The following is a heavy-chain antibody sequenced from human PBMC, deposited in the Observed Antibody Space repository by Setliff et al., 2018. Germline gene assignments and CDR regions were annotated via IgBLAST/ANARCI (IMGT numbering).Heavy chain of an antibody. V-gene: IGHV3-21*01. J-gene: IGHJ4*02. CDR3: AKVYRPQFSPGFDY. CDR2: ISSRSTYI. CDR1: GFTFDIYS. Sequence: LSCAASGFTFDIYSMSWVRQAPGKGLEWVSYISSRSTYIGYADSVKGRFTISRDNAKKSLYLQMNSLRAEDTAIYYCAKVYRPQFSPGFDYWGQGALVTVSS. D-gene: IGHD6-6*01.